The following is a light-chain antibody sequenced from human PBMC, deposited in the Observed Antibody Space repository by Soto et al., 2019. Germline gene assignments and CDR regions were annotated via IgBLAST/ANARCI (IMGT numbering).Light chain of an antibody. J-gene: IGKJ1*01. Sequence: DIVLTQSPGTLSLSPGERATLSCRASQSVSNSYLAWYQQKPGQAPRLLIYGASSRDTGIPDRFSGSGSGTDVTLTISRLEPEDVAVYYCHQYGTSPRTVGQGTKVEIK. CDR1: QSVSNSY. CDR3: HQYGTSPRT. CDR2: GAS. V-gene: IGKV3-20*01.